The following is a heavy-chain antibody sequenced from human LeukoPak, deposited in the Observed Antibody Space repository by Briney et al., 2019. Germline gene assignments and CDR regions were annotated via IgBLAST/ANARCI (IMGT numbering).Heavy chain of an antibody. CDR2: INPNSGGT. D-gene: IGHD3-22*01. CDR1: GYTFTGYY. CDR3: ARVDYYDSSGYYPNFDY. J-gene: IGHJ4*02. V-gene: IGHV1-2*02. Sequence: GASVKVSCKASGYTFTGYYMHWVRQAPGQGLEWMGWINPNSGGTNYAQKFQGRVTMTRDTSISTAYMELSRLRSDDTAVYYCARVDYYDSSGYYPNFDYWGQGTLVTVSS.